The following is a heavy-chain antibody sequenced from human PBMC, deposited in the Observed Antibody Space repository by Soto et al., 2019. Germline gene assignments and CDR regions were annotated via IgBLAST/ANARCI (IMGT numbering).Heavy chain of an antibody. CDR1: GGSIRSSY. CDR3: ARVLAGYENYYNGMDV. Sequence: PSETLSLTCTVSGGSIRSSYWSCIQQPPGKGLEWIGYIYYSGSTTHNPSRKSRVTISVDTSKNQFSLKLSSVTAADTAVYYCARVLAGYENYYNGMDVWGQGTTVTVSS. CDR2: IYYSGST. D-gene: IGHD3-9*01. V-gene: IGHV4-59*01. J-gene: IGHJ6*02.